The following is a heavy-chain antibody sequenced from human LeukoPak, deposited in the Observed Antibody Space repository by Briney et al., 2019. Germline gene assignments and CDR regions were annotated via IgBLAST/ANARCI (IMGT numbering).Heavy chain of an antibody. Sequence: GGSLRLSCTVSGFTFSGHGMHWVRQAPGKGLEWVAVLWYDERTKYYAESVKGRFTISRDNSKNTLYLQMNSLRAEDTAIYYCARDYCGGDCYVDYWGQGTPVTVSS. D-gene: IGHD2-21*02. CDR3: ARDYCGGDCYVDY. V-gene: IGHV3-33*01. CDR1: GFTFSGHG. CDR2: LWYDERTK. J-gene: IGHJ4*02.